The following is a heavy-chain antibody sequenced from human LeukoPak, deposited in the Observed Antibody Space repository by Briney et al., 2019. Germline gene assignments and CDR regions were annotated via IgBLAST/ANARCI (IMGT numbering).Heavy chain of an antibody. D-gene: IGHD6-13*01. CDR1: GFTFSSYS. V-gene: IGHV3-21*04. Sequence: GGSLRLSCAASGFTFSSYSMNWVRQAPGKGLEWVSSISSSSTYIYYADSVKGRFTISRDNSKNTLYLQMNSLRAEDTAVYYCAKSAGIAAAGTQVDYWGQGTLVTVSS. CDR2: ISSSSTYI. J-gene: IGHJ4*02. CDR3: AKSAGIAAAGTQVDY.